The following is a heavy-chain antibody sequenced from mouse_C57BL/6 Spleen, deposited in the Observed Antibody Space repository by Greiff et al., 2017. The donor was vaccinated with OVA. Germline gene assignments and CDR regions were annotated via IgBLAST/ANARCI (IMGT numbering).Heavy chain of an antibody. V-gene: IGHV1-4*01. D-gene: IGHD3-3*01. CDR1: GYTFTSYT. Sequence: VKLVESGAELARPGASVKMSCKASGYTFTSYTMHWVKQRPGQGLEWIGYINPSSGYTKYNQKFKDKATLTADKSSSTAYMQLSSLTSEDSAVYYCARIPGRGDYFDYWGQGTTLTVSS. J-gene: IGHJ2*01. CDR3: ARIPGRGDYFDY. CDR2: INPSSGYT.